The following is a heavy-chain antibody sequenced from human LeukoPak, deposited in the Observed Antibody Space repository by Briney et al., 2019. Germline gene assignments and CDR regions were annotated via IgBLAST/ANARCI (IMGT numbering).Heavy chain of an antibody. J-gene: IGHJ6*03. D-gene: IGHD2-2*01. V-gene: IGHV4-34*01. Sequence: SETLSLTCAVYGGSFSGYYWSWIRQPPGKGLEWIGEINHSGSTNYNPSLKSRVTISVDTSKNQFSLKLSSVTAADTAVYYCARTVVVPAAFNYYYYYYMDVWGKGTTVTVSS. CDR3: ARTVVVPAAFNYYYYYYMDV. CDR1: GGSFSGYY. CDR2: INHSGST.